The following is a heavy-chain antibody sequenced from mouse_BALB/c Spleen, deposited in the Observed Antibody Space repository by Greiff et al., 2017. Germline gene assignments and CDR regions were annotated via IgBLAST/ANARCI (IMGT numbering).Heavy chain of an antibody. CDR3: ARGGNFDY. Sequence: EVHLVESGPDLVKPSQSLSLTCTVTGYSITSGYSWNWIRQFPGNKLEWMGYIHYSGSTNYNPSLKSRISITRDTSKNQFFLQLNSVTTEDTATYYCARGGNFDYWGQGTTLTVSA. V-gene: IGHV3-1*02. CDR1: GYSITSGYS. D-gene: IGHD2-14*01. J-gene: IGHJ2*01. CDR2: IHYSGST.